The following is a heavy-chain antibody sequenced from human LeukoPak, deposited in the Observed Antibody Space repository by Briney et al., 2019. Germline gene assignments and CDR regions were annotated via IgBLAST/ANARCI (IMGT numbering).Heavy chain of an antibody. J-gene: IGHJ3*02. CDR3: ARGGSGITMVRGVITIYAFDI. CDR2: INHSGST. V-gene: IGHV4-34*01. Sequence: KSSETLSLTCAVYGGSFSGYYWSWIRQPPGKGLEWIGEINHSGSTNYNPSLKSRVTISVDTSKNQFSLKLSSVTAADTAVYYCARGGSGITMVRGVITIYAFDIWGQGTMVTVSS. D-gene: IGHD3-10*01. CDR1: GGSFSGYY.